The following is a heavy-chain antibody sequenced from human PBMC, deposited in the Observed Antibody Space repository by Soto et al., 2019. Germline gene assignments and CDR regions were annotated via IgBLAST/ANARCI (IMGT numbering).Heavy chain of an antibody. Sequence: SVKVSCKASGFTFTSSAVQWVRQARGQRLEWIGWIVVGSGNTNYAQKFQERVTITRDMSTSTAYMELSSLRSEGTAVYYCAADPPVGATGVFDYWGQGTLVTVSS. J-gene: IGHJ4*02. D-gene: IGHD1-26*01. CDR2: IVVGSGNT. V-gene: IGHV1-58*01. CDR1: GFTFTSSA. CDR3: AADPPVGATGVFDY.